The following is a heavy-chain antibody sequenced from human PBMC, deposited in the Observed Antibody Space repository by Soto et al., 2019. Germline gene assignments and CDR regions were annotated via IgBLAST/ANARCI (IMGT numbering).Heavy chain of an antibody. V-gene: IGHV3-74*01. J-gene: IGHJ3*01. CDR2: IHSDGSST. Sequence: EVRLVESEGGLVQPGGSLSLYCAASGFTLSYYWIHWVRKAPGQGLLWVSRIHSDGSSTTYADSVKGRFTISRDNAKNTVSLQMNSLRVEDTGVYFCARGVRGAFDLWGQGTMVTVSS. CDR1: GFTLSYYW. D-gene: IGHD2-8*01. CDR3: ARGVRGAFDL.